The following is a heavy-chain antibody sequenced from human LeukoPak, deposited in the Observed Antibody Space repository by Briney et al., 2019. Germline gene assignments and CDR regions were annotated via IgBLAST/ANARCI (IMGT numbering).Heavy chain of an antibody. CDR2: INSDGSST. V-gene: IGHV3-74*01. Sequence: GGSLRLSCAASGFTFSSYWMHWVRHAPGKGLVWVSRINSDGSSTSYADSVKGRFTISRDNSKNTLYLQMNSLRAEDTAVYYCARDRGDYYDSSGPIDYWGQGTLVTVSS. CDR1: GFTFSSYW. J-gene: IGHJ4*02. CDR3: ARDRGDYYDSSGPIDY. D-gene: IGHD3-22*01.